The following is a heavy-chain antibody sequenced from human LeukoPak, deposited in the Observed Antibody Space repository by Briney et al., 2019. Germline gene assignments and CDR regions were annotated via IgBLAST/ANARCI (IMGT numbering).Heavy chain of an antibody. V-gene: IGHV1-18*01. CDR3: ARHALWFGELSTLDY. CDR2: ISAYNGNT. Sequence: ASVKVSCKASGYTFTSYGISWVRQAPGQGLEWMGWISAYNGNTNYAQKLQGRVTMTTDTSTSTAYMELRSLRSDDTAVYYCARHALWFGELSTLDYWGQGTLVTVSS. CDR1: GYTFTSYG. D-gene: IGHD3-10*01. J-gene: IGHJ4*02.